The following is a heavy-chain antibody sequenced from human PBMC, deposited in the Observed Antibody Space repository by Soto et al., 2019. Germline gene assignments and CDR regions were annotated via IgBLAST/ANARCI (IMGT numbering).Heavy chain of an antibody. CDR1: GFTFSSYA. Sequence: QVQLVESGGGVVQPGRSLRLSCAASGFTFSSYAMHWVRQAPGKGLEWVAVISYDGSNKYYADSVKGRFTISRDNSKNTLYLHMNSLRAEDTAVYYCARPYYYDSSGYYYWGQGTLVTVSS. CDR2: ISYDGSNK. CDR3: ARPYYYDSSGYYY. J-gene: IGHJ4*02. D-gene: IGHD3-22*01. V-gene: IGHV3-30-3*01.